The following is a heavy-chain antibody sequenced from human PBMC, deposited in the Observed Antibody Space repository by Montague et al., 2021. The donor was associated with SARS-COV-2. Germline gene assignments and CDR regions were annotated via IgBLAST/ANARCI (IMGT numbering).Heavy chain of an antibody. Sequence: SETLSLTCTVSGGSISSYYWSWIRQRPGKGLEWIGYIYYSGSTNYNPSLKSRVTISVDTSKNQFSLKLSSVTAADTAVYYCASAGAGSYSFYYYYGMDVWGQGTTVTVSS. CDR3: ASAGAGSYSFYYYYGMDV. J-gene: IGHJ6*02. D-gene: IGHD3-10*01. CDR2: IYYSGST. V-gene: IGHV4-59*08. CDR1: GGSISSYY.